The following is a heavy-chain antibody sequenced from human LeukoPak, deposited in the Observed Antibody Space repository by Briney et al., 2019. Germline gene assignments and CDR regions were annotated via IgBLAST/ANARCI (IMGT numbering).Heavy chain of an antibody. CDR2: IYYSGST. V-gene: IGHV4-59*01. J-gene: IGHJ5*02. CDR1: GGSISSYY. Sequence: SETLSLTCTVSGGSISSYYWSWIRQPPGKGLEWIGYIYYSGSTNYNPSLKSRVTISVDTSKNQFSLKLSSVTAADTAVYYCAREAQVEDGDYYNWFDPWGQGTLVTVSS. CDR3: AREAQVEDGDYYNWFDP. D-gene: IGHD4-17*01.